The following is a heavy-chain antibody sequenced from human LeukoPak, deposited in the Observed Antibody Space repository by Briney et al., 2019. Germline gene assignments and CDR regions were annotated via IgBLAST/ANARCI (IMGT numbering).Heavy chain of an antibody. CDR1: GFSLSSYS. Sequence: GGSLRLSCAASGFSLSSYSMNWVRQAPGKGLEWVSAINTKSSQIYYADSVKGRFTVSRDNAKNTLFLQKKSLRAEDAAVYYCSRDFAETADGFDPWGQGVLVTVSS. J-gene: IGHJ5*02. V-gene: IGHV3-21*01. CDR2: INTKSSQI. D-gene: IGHD2-21*02. CDR3: SRDFAETADGFDP.